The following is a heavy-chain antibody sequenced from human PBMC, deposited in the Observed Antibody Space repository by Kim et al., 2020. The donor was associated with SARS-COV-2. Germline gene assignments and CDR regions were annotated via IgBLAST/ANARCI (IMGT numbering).Heavy chain of an antibody. CDR1: GFTFSNAW. V-gene: IGHV3-15*01. D-gene: IGHD6-13*01. J-gene: IGHJ6*02. Sequence: GGSLRLSCAASGFTFSNAWMSWVRQAPGKGLEWVGRIKSKTDGGTTDYAAPVKGRFTISRDDSKNTLYLQMNSLKTEDTAVYYCTTVGSSWYLYYYYGMDVWGQGTTVTVSS. CDR3: TTVGSSWYLYYYYGMDV. CDR2: IKSKTDGGTT.